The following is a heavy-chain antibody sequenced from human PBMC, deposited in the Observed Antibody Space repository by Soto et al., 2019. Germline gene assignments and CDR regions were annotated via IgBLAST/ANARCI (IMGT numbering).Heavy chain of an antibody. Sequence: SETLSLTCTVSGGSISSYYWSWIRQPPGKGLEWIGSIFYSGNTHYNPALRSRLTISVDTSKNQFSLKLSSVTAADTAVYYCARASAYTATDFDYWGQGTLVTVS. V-gene: IGHV4-59*08. CDR2: IFYSGNT. J-gene: IGHJ4*02. D-gene: IGHD2-15*01. CDR3: ARASAYTATDFDY. CDR1: GGSISSYY.